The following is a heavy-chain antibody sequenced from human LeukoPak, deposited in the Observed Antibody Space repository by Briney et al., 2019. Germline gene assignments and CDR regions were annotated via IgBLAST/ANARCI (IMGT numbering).Heavy chain of an antibody. J-gene: IGHJ3*02. CDR2: SYYSVST. V-gene: IGHV4-39*07. CDR3: ARGRRAAAGTRRFKAFDI. Sequence: SETLSLTCTVSGDSISSVSHYWGWIRQTPGKGLEWLGSSYYSVSTYYNPSLKSQVTITVDTSKNRFSQKLSSVTAADTAVYYCARGRRAAAGTRRFKAFDIWGQGTMVTVSS. D-gene: IGHD6-13*01. CDR1: GDSISSVSHY.